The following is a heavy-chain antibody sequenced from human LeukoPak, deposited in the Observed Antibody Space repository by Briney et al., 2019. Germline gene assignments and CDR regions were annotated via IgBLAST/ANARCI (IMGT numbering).Heavy chain of an antibody. D-gene: IGHD5-12*01. Sequence: ASVLVFCYASAYTSTSYYMRCVRQDPGQGLEWMGWSNPNSGGTNYAQKIQGGVTMTRDTSIITAYMELSRLRSDDTAVYYCARVGVWYSGYGPIDYWGQGTLVTVSS. CDR2: SNPNSGGT. CDR1: AYTSTSYY. V-gene: IGHV1-2*02. CDR3: ARVGVWYSGYGPIDY. J-gene: IGHJ4*02.